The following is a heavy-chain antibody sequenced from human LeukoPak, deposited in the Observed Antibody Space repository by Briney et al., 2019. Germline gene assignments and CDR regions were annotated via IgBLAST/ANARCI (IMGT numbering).Heavy chain of an antibody. D-gene: IGHD3-22*01. CDR3: ARARNDYDSNGFSLLDY. V-gene: IGHV3-33*01. CDR1: GISFSSHG. Sequence: GSLRLSCAASGISFSSHGMHWVRQAPGKALEWVAVIWYDGSNIYYTDSVKGRFTISRDNSKNTLYLQMNSLRAEDTALYYCARARNDYDSNGFSLLDYWGQGTLVTVSS. CDR2: IWYDGSNI. J-gene: IGHJ4*02.